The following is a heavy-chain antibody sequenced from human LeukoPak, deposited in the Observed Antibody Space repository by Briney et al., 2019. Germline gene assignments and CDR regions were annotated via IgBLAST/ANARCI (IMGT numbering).Heavy chain of an antibody. D-gene: IGHD3-22*01. CDR3: ARGIGDTGGYYGAWYQYHYMDV. Sequence: SETLSLTCTVSGGSISSGSYFWSWIRQPPGKGLEWIGYIYHSGSTNYNPSLKSRVTISVDTSKNQFSLKLRSVTAADTAVYFCARGIGDTGGYYGAWYQYHYMDVWGKGTTVTVSS. CDR1: GGSISSGSYF. J-gene: IGHJ6*03. CDR2: IYHSGST. V-gene: IGHV4-61*01.